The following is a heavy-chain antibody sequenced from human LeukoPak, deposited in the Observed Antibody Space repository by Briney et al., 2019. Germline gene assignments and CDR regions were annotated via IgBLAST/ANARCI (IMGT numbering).Heavy chain of an antibody. Sequence: PGGSLRLSCAVSGLTFSSYAMSWVRQAPGKGLEWVSVISGSGDNQYYADSVKGRFTISRDNSKNTLYLQMNSLRAEDTAVYYCAKDRGGAAAVQEFDYWGQGTLVTVSS. CDR3: AKDRGGAAAVQEFDY. CDR2: ISGSGDNQ. CDR1: GLTFSSYA. D-gene: IGHD6-13*01. J-gene: IGHJ4*02. V-gene: IGHV3-23*01.